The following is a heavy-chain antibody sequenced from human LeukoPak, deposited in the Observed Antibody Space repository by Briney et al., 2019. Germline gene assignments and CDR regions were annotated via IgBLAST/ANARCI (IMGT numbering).Heavy chain of an antibody. CDR1: GYTFTDYY. D-gene: IGHD4-17*01. V-gene: IGHV1-69-2*01. J-gene: IGHJ4*02. CDR2: VDAEDGET. CDR3: ATGGVYGDYVGY. Sequence: AASVKVSCKVSGYTFTDYYMHWVQQAPGKGLEWMGLVDAEDGETIYAEKFQGRVTITADTSTDTAYMELSSLRSEDTAVYYCATGGVYGDYVGYWGQGTLVTVSS.